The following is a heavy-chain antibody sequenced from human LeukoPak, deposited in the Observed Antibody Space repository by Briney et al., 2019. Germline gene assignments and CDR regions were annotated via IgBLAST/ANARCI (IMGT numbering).Heavy chain of an antibody. Sequence: PPETLSLTCTVSGASIRANRHYWAWVRQPPGKGLEWIGTIFSSGTAYYNPSLRTRVSISVDTSKNEFSLRLSAVTAADTGLYYCARIIRTAGYYSNPKSGSFDLWGQGILVTVSS. CDR3: ARIIRTAGYYSNPKSGSFDL. V-gene: IGHV4-39*01. D-gene: IGHD3-22*01. CDR1: GASIRANRHY. J-gene: IGHJ5*02. CDR2: IFSSGTA.